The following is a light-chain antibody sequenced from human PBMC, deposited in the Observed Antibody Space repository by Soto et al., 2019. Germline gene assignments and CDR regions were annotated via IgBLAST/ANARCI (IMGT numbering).Light chain of an antibody. V-gene: IGKV1-39*01. CDR3: QQRYSTPFP. Sequence: DIQMTQSPSSLSASVGDRVTITCRASQSISSYLNWYQQKPGKAPKLLIYAASSLQSGVPSRFSGSGSGTDFTLTISSLQPEEFATYYRQQRYSTPFPFGPGNKVDIK. J-gene: IGKJ3*01. CDR2: AAS. CDR1: QSISSY.